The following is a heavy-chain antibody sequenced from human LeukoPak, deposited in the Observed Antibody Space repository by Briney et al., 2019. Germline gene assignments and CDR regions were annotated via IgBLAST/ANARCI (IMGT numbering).Heavy chain of an antibody. CDR1: GGSISSYY. D-gene: IGHD7-27*01. V-gene: IGHV4-34*01. CDR2: INHSGST. Sequence: SETLSLTCTVSGGSISSYYWSWIRQPPGKGLEWIGEINHSGSTNYNPSLKSRVTISVDTSKNQFSLKLSSVTAADTAVYYCARLGNSYYYYYMDVWGKGTTVTVSS. J-gene: IGHJ6*03. CDR3: ARLGNSYYYYYMDV.